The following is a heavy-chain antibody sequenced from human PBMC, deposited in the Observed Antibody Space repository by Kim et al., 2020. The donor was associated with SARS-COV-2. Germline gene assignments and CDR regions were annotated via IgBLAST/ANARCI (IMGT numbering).Heavy chain of an antibody. D-gene: IGHD2-21*02. CDR3: AADPLPGGDIPYYYGMDV. Sequence: SVKVSCKASGFTFTSSAVQWVRQARGQRLEWIGWIVVGSGNTNYAQKFQERVTITTDMSTSTAYMELSSLRSEDTAVYYCAADPLPGGDIPYYYGMDVWGQGTTVTVSS. CDR2: IVVGSGNT. CDR1: GFTFTSSA. V-gene: IGHV1-58*01. J-gene: IGHJ6*02.